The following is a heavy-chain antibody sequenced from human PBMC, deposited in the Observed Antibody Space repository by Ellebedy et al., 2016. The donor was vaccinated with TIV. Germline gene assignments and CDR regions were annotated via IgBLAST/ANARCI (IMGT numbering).Heavy chain of an antibody. J-gene: IGHJ6*03. CDR2: IYTSGST. D-gene: IGHD1-26*01. CDR3: AREIVGATRPFYYYYYMDV. CDR1: GGSISSYY. Sequence: SETLSLXXTVSGGSISSYYWSWIRQPAGKGLEWIGRIYTSGSTNYNPSLKSRVTMSVDTSKNQFSLKLSSVTAADTAVYYCAREIVGATRPFYYYYYMDVWGKGTTVTVSS. V-gene: IGHV4-4*07.